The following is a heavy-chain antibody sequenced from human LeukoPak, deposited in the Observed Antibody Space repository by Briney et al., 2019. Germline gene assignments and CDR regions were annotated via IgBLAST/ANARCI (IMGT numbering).Heavy chain of an antibody. J-gene: IGHJ4*02. Sequence: PGGSLRLSCAASEFTFNSYAMSWIRQAPGKGLEWVSAISGSGGSTYYADSVRGRLTISRDNSKNTLYLQMNSLRAEDTAVYYCARGVEPLAANTLAYWGQGTLVTVSS. CDR1: EFTFNSYA. CDR2: ISGSGGST. V-gene: IGHV3-23*01. D-gene: IGHD1-14*01. CDR3: ARGVEPLAANTLAY.